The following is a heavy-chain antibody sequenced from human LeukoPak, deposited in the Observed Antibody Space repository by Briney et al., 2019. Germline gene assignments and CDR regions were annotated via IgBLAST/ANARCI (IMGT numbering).Heavy chain of an antibody. CDR3: VGYSSSFGAFDI. CDR1: GFTFSWYW. CDR2: INRDGSST. V-gene: IGHV3-74*01. Sequence: GGSLRLSCAASGFTFSWYWMHWVRQGPGKGLVWVSRINRDGSSTNYADSVKGRFTISRDNAKNTLYLQMNSLRIEDTAVYYCVGYSSSFGAFDIWGQGTMVTVSS. D-gene: IGHD6-13*01. J-gene: IGHJ3*02.